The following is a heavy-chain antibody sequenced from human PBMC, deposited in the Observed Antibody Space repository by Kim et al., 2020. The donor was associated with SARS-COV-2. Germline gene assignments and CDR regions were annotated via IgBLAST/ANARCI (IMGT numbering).Heavy chain of an antibody. CDR2: IRSKANGGTT. V-gene: IGHV3-49*04. Sequence: GGSLRLSCTASGFTFGDYAMSWVRQAPGKGLEWVGFIRSKANGGTTEYAASVKGRFTITRDDSKSIAYLQMNSLKTEDTAVYYCTRYIAAAGTDYWGQGTLVTVSS. D-gene: IGHD6-13*01. J-gene: IGHJ4*02. CDR3: TRYIAAAGTDY. CDR1: GFTFGDYA.